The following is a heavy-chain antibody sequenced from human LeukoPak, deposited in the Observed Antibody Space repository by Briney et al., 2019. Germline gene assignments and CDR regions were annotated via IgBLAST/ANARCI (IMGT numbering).Heavy chain of an antibody. J-gene: IGHJ6*04. D-gene: IGHD3-10*02. CDR2: ISSSGSTI. V-gene: IGHV3-48*03. CDR1: GFTLSSYA. Sequence: GWSLRLSCAASGFTLSSYAMSWVRQAPGKGREGVSYISSSGSTIYYADSVKGRFTISRDNAKNSLYLQMNSLRAEDTAVYYCAELGITMIGGVWGKGTTVTISS. CDR3: AELGITMIGGV.